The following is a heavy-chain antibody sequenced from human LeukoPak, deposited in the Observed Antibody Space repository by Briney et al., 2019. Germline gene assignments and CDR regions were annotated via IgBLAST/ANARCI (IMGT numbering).Heavy chain of an antibody. CDR3: AKDRPVVVPAVTEDAFDI. CDR1: GFTVSSNY. J-gene: IGHJ3*02. CDR2: IYSGGST. V-gene: IGHV3-66*01. D-gene: IGHD2-2*01. Sequence: GGSLRLSCAASGFTVSSNYMSWVRQAPGKGLEWVSVIYSGGSTYYADSVKGRFTISRDNSKNTLYLQMNSLRAEDTAVYYCAKDRPVVVPAVTEDAFDIWGQGTMVTVSS.